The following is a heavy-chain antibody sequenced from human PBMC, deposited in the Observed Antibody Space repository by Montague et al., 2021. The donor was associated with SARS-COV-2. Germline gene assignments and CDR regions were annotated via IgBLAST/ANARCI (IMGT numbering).Heavy chain of an antibody. CDR3: ASPTYYYVSSGSDAFDI. CDR2: IYYSGST. J-gene: IGHJ3*02. V-gene: IGHV4-39*01. CDR1: GGSISSSSYY. Sequence: SETLSLTCTVSGGSISSSSYYWGWIRQPPGKGLDWIGSIYYSGSTYYNPSLKSRVTISVDTSKNQFSLKLSSVTAADTAVYYCASPTYYYVSSGSDAFDIWGQGTMVTVSS. D-gene: IGHD3-22*01.